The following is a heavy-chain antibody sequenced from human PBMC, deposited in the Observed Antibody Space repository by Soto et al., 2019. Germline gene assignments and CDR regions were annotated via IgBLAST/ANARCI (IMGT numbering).Heavy chain of an antibody. Sequence: GGSLRLSCAASGFTFSSYSMNWVRQAPGKGLEWVSSISSSSSYIYYADSVKGRFTISRDNAKNSLYLQMNSLRAEDTAVYYCARGPPSVFPYFDYWGQGTMGPFSS. V-gene: IGHV3-21*01. CDR2: ISSSSSYI. J-gene: IGHJ4*02. CDR1: GFTFSSYS. D-gene: IGHD3-10*02. CDR3: ARGPPSVFPYFDY.